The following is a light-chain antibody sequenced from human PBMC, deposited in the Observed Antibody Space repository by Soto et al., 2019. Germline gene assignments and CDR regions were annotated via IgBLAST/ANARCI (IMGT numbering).Light chain of an antibody. CDR3: SSYAGGNNIMV. CDR1: SSDVGAYNY. CDR2: AVN. J-gene: IGLJ2*01. V-gene: IGLV2-8*01. Sequence: QSALTQPPSASGSPGQSVTISCTGTSSDVGAYNYVSWYQQEPGKAPKLMIYAVNKRPSGGPDRFSGSKSGNTASLTVSGLRAADEADYFCSSYAGGNNIMVFGGGTKLTVL.